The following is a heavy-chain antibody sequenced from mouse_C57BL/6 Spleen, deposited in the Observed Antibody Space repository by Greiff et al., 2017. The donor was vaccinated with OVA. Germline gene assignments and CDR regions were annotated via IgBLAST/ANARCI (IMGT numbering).Heavy chain of an antibody. CDR3: TRESVPGSSPSYWYFDV. CDR2: IDPETGGT. Sequence: QVQLQQSGAELVRPGASVTLSCKASGYTFTDYEMHWVKQTPVHGLEWLGAIDPETGGTAYNQKFKGKAILTADKSSSTAYMELRSLTSEDSAVYYCTRESVPGSSPSYWYFDVWGTGTTVTVSS. D-gene: IGHD1-1*01. J-gene: IGHJ1*03. CDR1: GYTFTDYE. V-gene: IGHV1-15*01.